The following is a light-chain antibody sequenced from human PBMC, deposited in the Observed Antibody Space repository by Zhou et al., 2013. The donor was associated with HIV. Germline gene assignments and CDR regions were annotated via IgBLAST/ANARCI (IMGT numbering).Light chain of an antibody. V-gene: IGKV3-15*01. CDR2: AAA. Sequence: IVMTQSPGTLSLSPGERATLSCRASQNVPYLAWYQQKSGQAPRLLIYAAATRATGVPARFSGSDSGTEFTLSISSLQSEDFAVYYCQQRSNWPLTFGGGTKVEIK. CDR3: QQRSNWPLT. CDR1: QNVPY. J-gene: IGKJ4*01.